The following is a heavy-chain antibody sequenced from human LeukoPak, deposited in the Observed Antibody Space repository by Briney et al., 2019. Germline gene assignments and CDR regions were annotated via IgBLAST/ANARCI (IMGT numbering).Heavy chain of an antibody. CDR3: ARSVYDTSNFDY. D-gene: IGHD3-22*01. J-gene: IGHJ4*02. CDR2: ISSSGSTI. CDR1: GFTFSSYE. V-gene: IGHV3-48*03. Sequence: GGSLRLSCAASGFTFSSYEMNWVRQAPGKGLEWVSYISSSGSTIYYADSVKGRFTISRDNAKNSLYLQMNSLRAEDTAVYYCARSVYDTSNFDYWGQGTLVTVSS.